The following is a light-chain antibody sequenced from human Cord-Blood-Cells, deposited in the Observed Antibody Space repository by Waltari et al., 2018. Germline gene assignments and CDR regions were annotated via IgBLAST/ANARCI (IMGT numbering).Light chain of an antibody. CDR1: QSISSW. Sequence: DIQMTQSPCTLSASVGDRVTITCRASQSISSWLAWYQQKPGKAPQLLIYKAPSLESGVPSRFSGSGSGTEFTLTISSLQPDDLATYYCQQYNSYPWTFGQGTKVEIK. V-gene: IGKV1-5*03. CDR3: QQYNSYPWT. J-gene: IGKJ1*01. CDR2: KAP.